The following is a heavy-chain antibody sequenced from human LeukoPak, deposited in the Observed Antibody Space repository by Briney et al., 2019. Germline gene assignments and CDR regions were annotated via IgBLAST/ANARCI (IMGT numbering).Heavy chain of an antibody. CDR1: SGPISRSSNY. CDR3: GARLVGATVVY. V-gene: IGHV4-39*01. CDR2: IYYSGST. D-gene: IGHD1-26*01. J-gene: IGHJ4*02. Sequence: SETLSLTRSVDSGPISRSSNYWGWIRQPPGKGLEWIGSIYYSGSTYYNPSLKSRVTISVDTSKNQFSLKLSSVTAADAAVSYCGARLVGATVVYWGQGTLVTVSS.